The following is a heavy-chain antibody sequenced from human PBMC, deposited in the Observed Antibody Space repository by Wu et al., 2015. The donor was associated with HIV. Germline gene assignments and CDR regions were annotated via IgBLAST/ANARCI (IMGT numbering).Heavy chain of an antibody. V-gene: IGHV1-46*01. Sequence: QVQLVQSGAEVKKPGASVKVSCKASGYTFTSYYMHWVRQAPGQGLEWMGIINPSGGSTSYAQKFQDRVTMTRDTSTSTVYMELSSLRSEDTAVYYCARGGVYGVNVGDYSYYYYIDVWGKGTTVTVSS. D-gene: IGHD4-23*01. CDR2: INPSGGST. CDR3: ARGGVYGVNVGDYSYYYYIDV. J-gene: IGHJ6*03. CDR1: GYTFTSYY.